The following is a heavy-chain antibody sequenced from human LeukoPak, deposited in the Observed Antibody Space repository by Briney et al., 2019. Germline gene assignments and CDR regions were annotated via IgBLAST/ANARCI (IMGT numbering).Heavy chain of an antibody. J-gene: IGHJ4*02. D-gene: IGHD6-13*01. CDR2: IWYDGSNK. CDR3: ARPHSSSWSPLHY. Sequence: QPGGSLRLSCAASGFTFSSYGMHWVRQAPGKGLEWVALIWYDGSNKYYADSVKGRFTISRDNSKNTLYLQLDSLRAEDTAVYYCARPHSSSWSPLHYWGQGTLVTVSS. CDR1: GFTFSSYG. V-gene: IGHV3-33*01.